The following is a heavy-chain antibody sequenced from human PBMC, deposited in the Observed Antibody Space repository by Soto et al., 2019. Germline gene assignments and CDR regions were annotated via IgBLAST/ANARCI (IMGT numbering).Heavy chain of an antibody. V-gene: IGHV3-21*01. CDR3: ASASPSLITIFGVVMFGFDY. J-gene: IGHJ4*02. CDR2: ISSSSSYI. D-gene: IGHD3-3*01. Sequence: EVQLVESGGGLVKPGGSLRLSCAASGFTFSSYSMNWVRQAPGKGLEWVSSISSSSSYIYYADSVKGRFTISRDNAKNSLYLQMNSLRAEDTAVYYCASASPSLITIFGVVMFGFDYWGQGTLVTVSS. CDR1: GFTFSSYS.